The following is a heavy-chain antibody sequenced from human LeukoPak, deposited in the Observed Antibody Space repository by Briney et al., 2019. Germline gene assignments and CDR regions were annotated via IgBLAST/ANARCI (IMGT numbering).Heavy chain of an antibody. D-gene: IGHD3-10*01. J-gene: IGHJ4*02. Sequence: SETLSLTCTVSGGSISSSSYYWGWIRQPPGKGLEWIGEINHSGSTNYNPSLKSRVTISVDTSKNQFSLKLSSVTAADTAVYYCARHGGSGSYLDYWGQGTLVTVSS. V-gene: IGHV4-39*01. CDR3: ARHGGSGSYLDY. CDR1: GGSISSSSYY. CDR2: INHSGST.